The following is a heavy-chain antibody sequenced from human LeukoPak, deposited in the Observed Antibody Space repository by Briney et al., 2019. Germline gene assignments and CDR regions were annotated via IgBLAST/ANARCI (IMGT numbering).Heavy chain of an antibody. J-gene: IGHJ4*02. Sequence: GGSLRLSCAASGFSFTAYSMNWVRQAPGRWLEWISYIGPGGDIYYADSVTGRFTVSRDTAKNSLYLQMNGLRVEDTAVYYCARRFDSWGQGTLVTVSS. CDR2: IGPGGDI. CDR3: ARRFDS. V-gene: IGHV3-48*01. CDR1: GFSFTAYS.